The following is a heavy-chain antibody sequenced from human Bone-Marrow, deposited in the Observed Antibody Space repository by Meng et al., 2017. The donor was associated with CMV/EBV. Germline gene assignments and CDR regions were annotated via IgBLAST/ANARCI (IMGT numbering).Heavy chain of an antibody. J-gene: IGHJ4*02. CDR3: AKEAAQSSCNGDCYADF. Sequence: GESLKISCAASGFTFSSYEMNWVRQAPGKGLEWVSTISGGGSITYYTDSVKGRFTISKDNSQNTVFLQMNSLRVEDTAIYYCAKEAAQSSCNGDCYADFWGQGTQVTVSS. V-gene: IGHV3-23*01. CDR1: GFTFSSYE. CDR2: ISGGGSIT. D-gene: IGHD2-21*01.